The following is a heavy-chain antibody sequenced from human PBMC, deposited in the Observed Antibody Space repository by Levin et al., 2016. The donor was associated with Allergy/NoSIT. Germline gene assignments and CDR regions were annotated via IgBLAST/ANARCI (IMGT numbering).Heavy chain of an antibody. V-gene: IGHV3-23*01. J-gene: IGHJ6*02. CDR3: VNGGWAGGFAGMDV. CDR2: ISGRGDNT. Sequence: GGSLRLSCGASGFTFSTSAMSWIRQAPGKGLEWVSGISGRGDNTYYADSVKGRFTISRDNSKNSLDLQMYSLRVEDTALYYCVNGGWAGGFAGMDVWGQGTTVTVSS. D-gene: IGHD3-16*01. CDR1: GFTFSTSA.